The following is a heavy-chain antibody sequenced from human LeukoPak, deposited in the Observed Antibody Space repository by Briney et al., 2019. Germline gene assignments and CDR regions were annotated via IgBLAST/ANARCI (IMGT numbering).Heavy chain of an antibody. CDR2: MYYSGST. CDR3: ARLRRAGWLEYYFDY. V-gene: IGHV4-59*01. Sequence: SETLSLTCTVSGGSISSYYWSWIRQPPGKGLEWIGYMYYSGSTNYNPSLKSRVTISVDTSKNQFSLKLSSVAAADTAVYYCARLRRAGWLEYYFDYWGQGTLVTVSS. CDR1: GGSISSYY. D-gene: IGHD6-19*01. J-gene: IGHJ4*02.